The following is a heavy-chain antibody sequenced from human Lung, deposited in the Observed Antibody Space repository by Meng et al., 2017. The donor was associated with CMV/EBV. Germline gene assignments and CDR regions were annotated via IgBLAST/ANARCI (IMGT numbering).Heavy chain of an antibody. Sequence: QGRMQESGPGLVKPSGTLALTCALSVGSSRSCNWWSWVRQPPGKGLGWIGEIYHSGSTNYNPSLKSRVTISVDKSKNQFSLNLSSVTAADTAVYYCARVGQWLPIDYWGQGTLVTVSS. J-gene: IGHJ4*02. CDR3: ARVGQWLPIDY. CDR2: IYHSGST. V-gene: IGHV4-4*02. CDR1: VGSSRSCNW. D-gene: IGHD6-19*01.